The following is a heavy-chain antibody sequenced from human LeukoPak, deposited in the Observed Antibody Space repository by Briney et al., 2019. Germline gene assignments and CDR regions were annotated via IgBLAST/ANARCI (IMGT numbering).Heavy chain of an antibody. CDR1: GGTFSSYA. D-gene: IGHD3-22*01. CDR2: IIPIFGTA. Sequence: SVKVSCKASGGTFSSYAISWVRRAPGQGLEWMGGIIPIFGTANYAQKFQGRVTITTDESTSTAYMELSSLRSEDTAVYYCAKSIPPYYDSSGYYSPFDYWGQGTLVTVSS. J-gene: IGHJ4*02. V-gene: IGHV1-69*05. CDR3: AKSIPPYYDSSGYYSPFDY.